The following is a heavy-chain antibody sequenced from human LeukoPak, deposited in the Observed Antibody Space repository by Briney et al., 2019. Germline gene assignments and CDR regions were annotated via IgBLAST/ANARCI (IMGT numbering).Heavy chain of an antibody. CDR3: ARALGRQQLVRDWFDP. J-gene: IGHJ5*02. V-gene: IGHV1-69*06. D-gene: IGHD6-13*01. CDR2: IIPIFGTA. Sequence: GSSVKVSCKASGGTFSSYAISWVRQAPGQGLEWMGGIIPIFGTANYAQKFQGRVTITADKSTSTAYMELSSLRSEDTAVYYCARALGRQQLVRDWFDPWGQGTLVTVSS. CDR1: GGTFSSYA.